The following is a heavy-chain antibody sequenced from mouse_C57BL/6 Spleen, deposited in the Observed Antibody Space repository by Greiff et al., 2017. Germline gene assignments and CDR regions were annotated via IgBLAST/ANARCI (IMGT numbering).Heavy chain of an antibody. D-gene: IGHD3-2*02. CDR1: GYAFSSYW. CDR2: IYPGDGDT. Sequence: QVQLKQSGAELVKPGASVKISCKASGYAFSSYWMNWVKQRPGKGLEWIGQIYPGDGDTNYNGKFKGKATLTADKSSSTAYMQLSSLTSEDSAVYFCAREDQTAQRFAYWGQGTLVTVSA. V-gene: IGHV1-80*01. J-gene: IGHJ3*01. CDR3: AREDQTAQRFAY.